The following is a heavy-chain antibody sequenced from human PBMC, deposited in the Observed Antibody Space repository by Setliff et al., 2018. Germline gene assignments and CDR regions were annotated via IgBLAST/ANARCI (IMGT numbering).Heavy chain of an antibody. D-gene: IGHD2-15*01. V-gene: IGHV3-7*01. CDR2: IKEDGSEK. CDR1: GFTFSRYW. J-gene: IGHJ4*02. CDR3: ARDHIYRGGSWYDYFDS. Sequence: GGSLRLSCAASGFTFSRYWMSWVRQAPGKGLEWVANIKEDGSEKYYMDSVKGRFTMSRDNAKNSLYLQMNSLRAEDTAVYYCARDHIYRGGSWYDYFDSWGQGTLVTVS.